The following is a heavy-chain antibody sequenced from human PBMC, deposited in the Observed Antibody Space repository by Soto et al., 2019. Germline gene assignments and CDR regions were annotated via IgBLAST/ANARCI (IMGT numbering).Heavy chain of an antibody. CDR1: GGSISSYY. J-gene: IGHJ4*02. D-gene: IGHD6-6*01. CDR2: IYYSGST. CDR3: ARYSSSDFDY. V-gene: IGHV4-59*01. Sequence: TLSLTCTVSGGSISSYYWSWIRQPPGKGLEWIGYIYYSGSTNYNPSLKSRVTISVDTSKNQFSLKLSSVTAADTAVYYCARYSSSDFDYWGQGTLVTVSS.